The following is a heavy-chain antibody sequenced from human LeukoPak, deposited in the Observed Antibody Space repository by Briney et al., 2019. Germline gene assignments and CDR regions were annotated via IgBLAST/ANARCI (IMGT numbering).Heavy chain of an antibody. CDR1: GGSISSYY. CDR2: IYYSGST. CDR3: ARRGEGSGWFLYYYMDV. J-gene: IGHJ6*03. D-gene: IGHD6-19*01. V-gene: IGHV4-59*12. Sequence: SETLSLTCTVSGGSISSYYWSWIRQPPGKGLEWIGYIYYSGSTNYKPSLKSRVTISVDTSKNQFSLKLSSVTAADTAVYYCARRGEGSGWFLYYYMDVWGKGTTVTISS.